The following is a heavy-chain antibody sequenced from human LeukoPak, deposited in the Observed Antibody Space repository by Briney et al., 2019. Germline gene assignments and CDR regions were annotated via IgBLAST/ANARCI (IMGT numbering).Heavy chain of an antibody. J-gene: IGHJ4*02. CDR1: GFTFSSYG. CDR3: AKDYTNYYDSSGYYDY. CDR2: IRYDGSNK. V-gene: IGHV3-30*02. Sequence: PGGSLRLSCAASGFTFSSYGMHWVRQAPGKGLEWVAFIRYDGSNKYYADSVKGRFTISRDNSKNTLYLQMNSLRAEDTAMYYCAKDYTNYYDSSGYYDYWGQGTLVTVSS. D-gene: IGHD3-22*01.